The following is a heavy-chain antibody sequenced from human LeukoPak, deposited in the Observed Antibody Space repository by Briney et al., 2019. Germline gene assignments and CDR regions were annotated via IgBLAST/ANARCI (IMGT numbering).Heavy chain of an antibody. J-gene: IGHJ4*02. Sequence: SETLSLTCAVYGGSFSGYYWSWIRQPPGKGLEWIGEINHSGSTNYNPSLTSRVTISADTSKNQFSLKLDSVTAADTAVYYCATSGQLRDPFNYWGQGTLVTVSS. CDR1: GGSFSGYY. V-gene: IGHV4-34*01. CDR3: ATSGQLRDPFNY. CDR2: INHSGST. D-gene: IGHD1-1*01.